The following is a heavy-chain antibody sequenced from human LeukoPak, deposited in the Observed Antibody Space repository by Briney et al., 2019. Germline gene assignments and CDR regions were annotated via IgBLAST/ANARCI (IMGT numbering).Heavy chain of an antibody. V-gene: IGHV1-69*04. J-gene: IGHJ6*02. CDR1: GGTFSSYA. CDR2: IIPILGIA. Sequence: ASVKVSCKASGGTFSSYAISWVRQAPGQRLEWVGRIIPILGIANYAQKFQGRVTITADKSTSTAYMELSSLRSEDTAVYYCARGHGFNHYYYGMDVWGQGTTVTVSS. CDR3: ARGHGFNHYYYGMDV. D-gene: IGHD5-24*01.